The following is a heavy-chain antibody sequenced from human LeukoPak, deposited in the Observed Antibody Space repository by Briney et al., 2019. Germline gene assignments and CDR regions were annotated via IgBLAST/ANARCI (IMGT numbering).Heavy chain of an antibody. V-gene: IGHV1-46*01. D-gene: IGHD2-2*01. CDR2: INPSGGST. CDR3: AREVPIVPAAMHRVGYYYYYMDV. Sequence: ASVKVSCKASGYTFTSYYMHWVRQAPGQGLEWMGIINPSGGSTSYAQKFQGRVTMTRDMSTSTVYMELSSLRSEDTAAYYCAREVPIVPAAMHRVGYYYYYMDVWGKGTTVTVSS. J-gene: IGHJ6*03. CDR1: GYTFTSYY.